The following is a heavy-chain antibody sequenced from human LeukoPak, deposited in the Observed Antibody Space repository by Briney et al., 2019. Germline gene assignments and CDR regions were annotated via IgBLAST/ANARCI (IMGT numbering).Heavy chain of an antibody. V-gene: IGHV1-46*01. CDR1: GYTFTGYY. J-gene: IGHJ5*02. Sequence: ASVKVSCKASGYTFTGYYIHWVRQAPGQGLEWMGIIYPGGGNTNYAQKFQGRVIMTRDTSTSTVYVELSSLRSEDTAVYYCARARHNYDILTGYLQNWFDPWGQGTLVTVSS. D-gene: IGHD3-9*01. CDR3: ARARHNYDILTGYLQNWFDP. CDR2: IYPGGGNT.